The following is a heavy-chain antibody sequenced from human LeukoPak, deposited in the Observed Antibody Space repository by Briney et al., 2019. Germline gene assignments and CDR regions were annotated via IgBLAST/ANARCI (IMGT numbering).Heavy chain of an antibody. D-gene: IGHD2-2*01. J-gene: IGHJ3*02. V-gene: IGHV4-34*01. Sequence: SETLSLTCAVYGGSFSGYYWSWIRQPPGKGLEWIGEINHSGSTNYNPSLKSRVTISVDTSKNQFSLKLSSVTAADTAVYYCARLSPLPAASDHDAFDIWGQGTMVTVSS. CDR2: INHSGST. CDR1: GGSFSGYY. CDR3: ARLSPLPAASDHDAFDI.